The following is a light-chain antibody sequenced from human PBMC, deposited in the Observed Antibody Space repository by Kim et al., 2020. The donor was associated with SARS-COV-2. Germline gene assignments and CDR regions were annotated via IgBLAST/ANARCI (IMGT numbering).Light chain of an antibody. Sequence: SSELTQDPAVSVALGQTVRITCQGDSLRNYYASWYQQKPGQAPVLVMYDKNNRPSGIPDRFSGSSSGNTASLTITGAQATDEADYYCSSRDRDTTGNIYLFGPGTKVTVL. J-gene: IGLJ1*01. V-gene: IGLV3-19*01. CDR2: DKN. CDR1: SLRNYY. CDR3: SSRDRDTTGNIYL.